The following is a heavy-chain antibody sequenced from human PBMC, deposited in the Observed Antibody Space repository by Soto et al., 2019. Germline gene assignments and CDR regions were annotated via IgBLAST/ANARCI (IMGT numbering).Heavy chain of an antibody. CDR1: GYTFTSYG. CDR2: ISAYNGNT. V-gene: IGHV1-18*04. D-gene: IGHD3-3*01. J-gene: IGHJ6*02. Sequence: ASVKVSCKASGYTFTSYGISWVRQAPGQGLEWMGWISAYNGNTNYAQKLQGRATMTTDTSTSTAYMELRSLRSDDTAVYYCARVRWATIFGVVIIGYYGMDVWGQGTTVTVSS. CDR3: ARVRWATIFGVVIIGYYGMDV.